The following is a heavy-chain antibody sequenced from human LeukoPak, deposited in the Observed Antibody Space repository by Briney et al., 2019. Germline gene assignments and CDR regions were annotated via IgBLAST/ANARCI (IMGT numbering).Heavy chain of an antibody. CDR3: ARVGSGWYDFDY. CDR1: GFTFSSYA. D-gene: IGHD6-19*01. J-gene: IGHJ4*02. CDR2: IYSGSSST. Sequence: GGSLRLSCAASGFTFSSYAMTWVRQAPGKGLEWVSVIYSGSSSTYYTDSVKGRFTISRHNSKNTLYLQMNSLRAEDTAVYYCARVGSGWYDFDYWGQGTLVTVSS. V-gene: IGHV3-23*03.